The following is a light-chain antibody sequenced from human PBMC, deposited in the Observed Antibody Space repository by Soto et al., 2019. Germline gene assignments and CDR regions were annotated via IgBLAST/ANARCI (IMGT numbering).Light chain of an antibody. V-gene: IGKV3-15*01. J-gene: IGKJ1*01. Sequence: EFVLTQSPSTLTVSPGERATLSCRASQSVTSNYLAWYQQKPGQAPRLLIYGASTRAAGFPPRFSGSGSGTEFTLTISSLQSEDFAVYYCQQYNNWPRTFGQGAKVDIK. CDR3: QQYNNWPRT. CDR1: QSVTSN. CDR2: GAS.